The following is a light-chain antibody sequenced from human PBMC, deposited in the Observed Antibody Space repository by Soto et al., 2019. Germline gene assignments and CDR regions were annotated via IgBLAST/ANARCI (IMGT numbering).Light chain of an antibody. Sequence: LTQSPGTVSLSPGERATLSCRASQSVSSSYLAWYQQKPGQAPRLLIYGASSRATGIPDRFGGSGSGTDFTLTISRLEPEDFAVYYCQQYGSSPPFTFGQ. CDR2: GAS. CDR3: QQYGSSPPFT. J-gene: IGKJ1*01. CDR1: QSVSSSY. V-gene: IGKV3-20*01.